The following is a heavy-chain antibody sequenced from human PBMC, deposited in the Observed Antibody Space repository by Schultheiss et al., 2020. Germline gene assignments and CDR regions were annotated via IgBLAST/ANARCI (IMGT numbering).Heavy chain of an antibody. V-gene: IGHV4-34*01. J-gene: IGHJ4*02. CDR2: INHSGST. Sequence: SETLSLTCAVYGGSFSGYYWSWIRQPPGKGLEWIGEINHSGSTNYNPSLKSRVTISVDTSKNQFSLKLSSVTAADTAVYYCARGLRGGYYYDHLYYFDYWGQGTVVTVSS. CDR3: ARGLRGGYYYDHLYYFDY. D-gene: IGHD3-22*01. CDR1: GGSFSGYY.